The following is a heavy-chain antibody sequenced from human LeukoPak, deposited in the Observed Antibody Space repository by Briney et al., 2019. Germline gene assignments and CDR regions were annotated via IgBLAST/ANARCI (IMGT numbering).Heavy chain of an antibody. V-gene: IGHV4-4*07. CDR2: IFTSGST. Sequence: SETLSLTCTASGDSISTYYWSWIRQPAGKGLEWIGRIFTSGSTNYNPSPTSRVTMSLDTSKNQFSLKLSSVTAADTAVYYCARKALPGNWFDPGGQGALVTVSS. J-gene: IGHJ5*02. CDR1: GDSISTYY. CDR3: ARKALPGNWFDP.